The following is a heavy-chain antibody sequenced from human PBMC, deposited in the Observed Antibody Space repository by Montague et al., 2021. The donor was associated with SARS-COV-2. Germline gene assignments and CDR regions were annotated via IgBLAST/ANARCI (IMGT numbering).Heavy chain of an antibody. J-gene: IGHJ4*02. D-gene: IGHD2-21*01. V-gene: IGHV4-31*03. Sequence: TLSLTCTVSGGSISSGSYYWSWIRQPPGNRLEWIGYTYYSGSSYYNPSLNSRVTISVDTSKNQFSLRLSSVTAADTAVYYCARARTSLIVVVNEFDYWGQGTLVTVAS. CDR1: GGSISSGSYY. CDR3: ARARTSLIVVVNEFDY. CDR2: TYYSGSS.